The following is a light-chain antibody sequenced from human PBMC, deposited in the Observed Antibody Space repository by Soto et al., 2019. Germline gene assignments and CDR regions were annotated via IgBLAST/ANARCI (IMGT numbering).Light chain of an antibody. CDR1: SGHNNYA. J-gene: IGLJ1*01. CDR3: QTWDAGILV. V-gene: IGLV4-69*01. Sequence: QAVVTQSPSASASLGASVKLTCTLSSGHNNYAIAWHQQQPEKGPRYLMRLNSDGSHNKGDGIPDRLSGSSSGAERYLIISSLHSEDEADYYCQTWDAGILVFGTGTKVTVL. CDR2: LNSDGSH.